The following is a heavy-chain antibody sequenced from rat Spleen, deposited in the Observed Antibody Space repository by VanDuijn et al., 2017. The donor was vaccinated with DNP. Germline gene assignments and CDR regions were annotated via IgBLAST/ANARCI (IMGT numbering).Heavy chain of an antibody. V-gene: IGHV5-22*01. Sequence: EVQLVESGGGLVQPGRSLKLSCAASGFTFSDYYMAWVRQAPKKGLEWVAYISYDGGITAYRDSVKGRFTISRDNAKNTLYLQMNSLRSEDTATYYCARGSGTYYWYFDFWGPGTMVTVSS. CDR3: ARGSGTYYWYFDF. J-gene: IGHJ1*01. CDR1: GFTFSDYY. CDR2: ISYDGGIT. D-gene: IGHD5-1*01.